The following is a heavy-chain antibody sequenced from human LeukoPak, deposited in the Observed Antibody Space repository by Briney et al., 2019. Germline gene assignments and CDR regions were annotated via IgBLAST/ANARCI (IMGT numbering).Heavy chain of an antibody. CDR3: AREYIRLDYFDY. D-gene: IGHD6-19*01. Sequence: PGGSLRLSCAASGCTFSSYEMNWVRQAPGRGLEWVSYISGSGVTMYYADSVKGRFTISRDDAKNSLYLQMNSLRAEDTAVYYCAREYIRLDYFDYWGQGTLVTVSS. CDR1: GCTFSSYE. CDR2: ISGSGVTM. J-gene: IGHJ4*02. V-gene: IGHV3-48*03.